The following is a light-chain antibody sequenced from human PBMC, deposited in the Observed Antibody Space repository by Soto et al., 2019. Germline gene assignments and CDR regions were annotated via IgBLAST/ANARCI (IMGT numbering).Light chain of an antibody. CDR3: QQNNKWPPVT. V-gene: IGKV3-15*01. CDR1: QTINND. Sequence: EVVMTQSPATVSVSPGEGVTLSCRASQTINNDLAWYQQKPVQAPRLLIYGASTRATGVPARLSGGGSGTEFTLTISSLQSEDFAFYYCQQNNKWPPVTFGGGTKVEIK. J-gene: IGKJ4*01. CDR2: GAS.